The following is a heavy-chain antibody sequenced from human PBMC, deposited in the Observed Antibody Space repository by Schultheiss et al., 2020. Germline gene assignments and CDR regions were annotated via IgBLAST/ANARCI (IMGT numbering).Heavy chain of an antibody. CDR2: VKSKTDGGTT. J-gene: IGHJ4*02. Sequence: ETLSLTCTVSGGSISSYYWSWIRQPAGKGLEWVGRVKSKTDGGTTDYAAPVKGRFTISRDDSKNTLYLQMNSLGTEDTAMYYCTSSPYYFDYWSQGTLVTVSS. V-gene: IGHV3-15*01. CDR1: GGSISSYY. CDR3: TSSPYYFDY.